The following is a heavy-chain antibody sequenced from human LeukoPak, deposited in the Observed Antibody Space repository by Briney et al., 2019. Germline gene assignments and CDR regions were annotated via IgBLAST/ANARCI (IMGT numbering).Heavy chain of an antibody. CDR3: ARASRGFLVGKGFDP. V-gene: IGHV1-18*01. D-gene: IGHD3-3*01. J-gene: IGHJ5*02. CDR2: ISAYNGNT. Sequence: AASVKVSCKASGYTFTSYGISWVRQAPGQGLEWMGWISAYNGNTNYAQELQGRVTMTTDTSTSTAYMELRSLRSDDTAVYYCARASRGFLVGKGFDPWGQGTLVTVSS. CDR1: GYTFTSYG.